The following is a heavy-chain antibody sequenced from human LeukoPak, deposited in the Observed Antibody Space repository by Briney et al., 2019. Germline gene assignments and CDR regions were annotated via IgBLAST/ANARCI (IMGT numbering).Heavy chain of an antibody. D-gene: IGHD5-24*01. V-gene: IGHV4-39*01. Sequence: SETLSLTCTVSGGSISSSNYYWGWIRQPPGKGLEWIGSIYYSGSTYYNPSLKSRGTISVDTSKNQFSLKLSSVTAADTAVYYCARGWLGVSTRSFDYWGQGTLVTVSS. CDR2: IYYSGST. CDR1: GGSISSSNYY. CDR3: ARGWLGVSTRSFDY. J-gene: IGHJ4*02.